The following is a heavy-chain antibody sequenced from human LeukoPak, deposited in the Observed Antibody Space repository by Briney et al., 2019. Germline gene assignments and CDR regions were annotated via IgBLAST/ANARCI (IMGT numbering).Heavy chain of an antibody. J-gene: IGHJ4*02. CDR2: ISWNGVST. Sequence: GGSLRLSCAACGFSFRGYTMHWVRQVPGKSLEWVSLISWNGVSTYYGDSVKGRFTISRDDSKNSLFLQMNSLRSEDSALYYCAASDGEQQLALWGQGTLVTVSS. CDR3: AASDGEQQLAL. D-gene: IGHD6-13*01. CDR1: GFSFRGYT. V-gene: IGHV3-43*01.